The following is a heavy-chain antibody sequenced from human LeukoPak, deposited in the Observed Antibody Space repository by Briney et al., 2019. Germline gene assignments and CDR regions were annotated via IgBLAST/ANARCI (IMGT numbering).Heavy chain of an antibody. Sequence: SVKVSCKASGGTFSSYAISWVRQAPGQGLEWMGGIIPIFGTANHAQKFQGRVTITTDESTSTAYMELSSLRSEDTAVYYCARPPGSSTTPFDYWGQGTLVTVSS. D-gene: IGHD1-26*01. CDR1: GGTFSSYA. V-gene: IGHV1-69*05. CDR2: IIPIFGTA. J-gene: IGHJ4*02. CDR3: ARPPGSSTTPFDY.